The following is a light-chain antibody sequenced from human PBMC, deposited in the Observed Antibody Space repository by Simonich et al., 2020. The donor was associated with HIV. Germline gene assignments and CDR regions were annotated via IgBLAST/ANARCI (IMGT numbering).Light chain of an antibody. CDR3: QQYNNWPPWT. J-gene: IGKJ1*01. CDR2: GAS. Sequence: EIVMTQSPATLSVSPGERATLSCRARQSVSSNLAWYQQKPGQAPRLLIYGASTRATGIPARFSGGGSGTEFTLTISSMQSEDFAVYYCQQYNNWPPWTFGQGTKVEIK. V-gene: IGKV3-15*01. CDR1: QSVSSN.